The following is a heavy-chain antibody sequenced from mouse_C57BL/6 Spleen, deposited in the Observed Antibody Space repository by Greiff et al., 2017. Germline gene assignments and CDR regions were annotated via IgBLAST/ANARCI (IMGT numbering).Heavy chain of an antibody. CDR2: IDPSDSYT. Sequence: QVQLQQPGAELVMPGASVKLSCKASGYTFTSYWMHWVKQRPGQGLEWIGEIDPSDSYTNYNQKFKGKSTFTVDKSSSTAYMQLSSLTSEDSAVYYCARRDVGYFDGWGQGTTLTVSS. CDR1: GYTFTSYW. J-gene: IGHJ2*01. D-gene: IGHD3-3*01. V-gene: IGHV1-69*01. CDR3: ARRDVGYFDG.